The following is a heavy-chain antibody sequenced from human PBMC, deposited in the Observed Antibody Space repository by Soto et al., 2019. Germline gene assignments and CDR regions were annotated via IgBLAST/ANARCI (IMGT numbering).Heavy chain of an antibody. J-gene: IGHJ6*02. Sequence: GGSLRLSCTASGFTFGEYAMSWGGEAPGTGLGWVGFIRSKAYGGTTEYAASVTGRFTISRDDSKSIAYLQMNSLKTEDTAVYYCTRDVMVRGVITFYYYGMDVWGQGTTVTVSS. D-gene: IGHD3-10*01. V-gene: IGHV3-49*04. CDR2: IRSKAYGGTT. CDR3: TRDVMVRGVITFYYYGMDV. CDR1: GFTFGEYA.